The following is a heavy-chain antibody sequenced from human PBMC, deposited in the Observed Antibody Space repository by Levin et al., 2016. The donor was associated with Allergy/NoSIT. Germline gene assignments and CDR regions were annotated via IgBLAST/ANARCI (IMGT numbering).Heavy chain of an antibody. Sequence: GGSLRLSCAASGFTFSSYSMNWVRQAPGKGLEWVSYISSSSSTIYYADSVKGRFTISRDNAKNSLYLQMNSLRDEDTAVYYCARGDKSGWGTRYYYYGMDVWGQGTTVTVSS. J-gene: IGHJ6*02. CDR1: GFTFSSYS. V-gene: IGHV3-48*02. CDR3: ARGDKSGWGTRYYYYGMDV. CDR2: ISSSSSTI. D-gene: IGHD3-22*01.